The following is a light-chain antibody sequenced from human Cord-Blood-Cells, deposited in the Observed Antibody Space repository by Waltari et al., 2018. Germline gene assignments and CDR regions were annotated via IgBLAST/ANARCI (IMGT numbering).Light chain of an antibody. Sequence: QSALTQPPSASGSPGQSVTISCTGTSSDVGGYNYVSWYQQHPGKAPKLMIYEVSKRPSGVPDRFSGSKSGNTASLTVSWLRAEDEADYYCSSYAGSNNPYVFGTGTKVTVL. V-gene: IGLV2-8*01. CDR2: EVS. J-gene: IGLJ1*01. CDR3: SSYAGSNNPYV. CDR1: SSDVGGYNY.